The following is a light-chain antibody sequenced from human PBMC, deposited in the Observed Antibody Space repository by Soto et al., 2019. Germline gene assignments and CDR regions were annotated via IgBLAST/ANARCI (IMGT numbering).Light chain of an antibody. CDR2: EVS. Sequence: QSVLTQPASVSGSPGQSITISCTGTSSDVGGYKYVSWYQLHPGKAPKLMVYEVSNRPSGVSNRFSGSKSGNTASLTISGLQAEDEADYYCSSYTSSTAYVFGTGTKVTVL. CDR1: SSDVGGYKY. CDR3: SSYTSSTAYV. V-gene: IGLV2-14*01. J-gene: IGLJ1*01.